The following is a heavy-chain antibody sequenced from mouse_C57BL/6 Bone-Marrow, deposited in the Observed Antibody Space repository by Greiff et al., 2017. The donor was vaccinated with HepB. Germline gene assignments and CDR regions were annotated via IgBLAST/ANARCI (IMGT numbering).Heavy chain of an antibody. V-gene: IGHV5-4*01. Sequence: EVMLVESGGGLVKPGGSLKLSCAASGFTFSSYAMSWVRQTPEKRLEWVATISDGGSYTYYPDNVKGRFTISRDNAKNNLYLQMSHLKSEDTAMYYCAREGGSVFDDWGQGTTLTVTS. CDR3: AREGGSVFDD. CDR2: ISDGGSYT. CDR1: GFTFSSYA. J-gene: IGHJ2*01. D-gene: IGHD1-1*01.